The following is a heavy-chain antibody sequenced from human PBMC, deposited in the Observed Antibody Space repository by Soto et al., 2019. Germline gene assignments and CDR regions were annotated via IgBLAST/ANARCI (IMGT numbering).Heavy chain of an antibody. D-gene: IGHD3-22*01. Sequence: PSRGLEWLGRTYYRSKWYNDYAVSVKSRITINPDTSKNQFSLQLNSVTPEDTAVYYCARERLVVVITTDWFDPWGQGTLVTVSS. V-gene: IGHV6-1*01. CDR3: ARERLVVVITTDWFDP. CDR2: TYYRSKWYN. J-gene: IGHJ5*02.